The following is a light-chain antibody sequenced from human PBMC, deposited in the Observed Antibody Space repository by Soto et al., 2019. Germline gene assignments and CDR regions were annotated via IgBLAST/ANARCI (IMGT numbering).Light chain of an antibody. Sequence: EIVMTQSPATLSVSPGERATLSCRASQSVSSNLAWYQQKPGQAPRLLIYGASNRATGIPDRFSGSGSGTDFTLTISSLQPEDFAVYYCQQYNNWPPITFGQGTRLEIK. CDR1: QSVSSN. J-gene: IGKJ5*01. V-gene: IGKV3D-15*01. CDR3: QQYNNWPPIT. CDR2: GAS.